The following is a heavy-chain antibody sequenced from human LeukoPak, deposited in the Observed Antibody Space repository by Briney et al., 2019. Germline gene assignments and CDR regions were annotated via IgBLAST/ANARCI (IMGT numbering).Heavy chain of an antibody. D-gene: IGHD2-15*01. CDR1: GFIFSDYY. Sequence: PGGSLRLSCAASGFIFSDYYMSWIRQAPGKGLEWVANIKQDGSEKYYVDSVKGRFTISRDNAKNSLYLQMNSLRAEDTAVYYCATGGWNFDYWGQGTLVTVSS. J-gene: IGHJ4*02. V-gene: IGHV3-7*05. CDR2: IKQDGSEK. CDR3: ATGGWNFDY.